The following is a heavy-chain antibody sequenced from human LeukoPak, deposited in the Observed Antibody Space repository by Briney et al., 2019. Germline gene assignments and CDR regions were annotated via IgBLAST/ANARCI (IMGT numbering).Heavy chain of an antibody. J-gene: IGHJ3*02. V-gene: IGHV3-21*01. D-gene: IGHD2-15*01. Sequence: PGGSLRLSCAASGFTFSSYSMNWVRQAPGKRLERVSSISSSSSYIYYADSVKGRFTISRADAKNSLYLQMNSLRAEDTAVYYCARDRSGGSWGAFDIWGQGTMVTVSS. CDR3: ARDRSGGSWGAFDI. CDR1: GFTFSSYS. CDR2: ISSSSSYI.